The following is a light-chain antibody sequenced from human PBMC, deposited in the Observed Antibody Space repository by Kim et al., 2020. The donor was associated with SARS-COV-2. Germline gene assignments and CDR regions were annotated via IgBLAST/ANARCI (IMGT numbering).Light chain of an antibody. J-gene: IGLJ2*01. CDR3: QSYDSSNRGV. V-gene: IGLV6-57*03. CDR1: SGSIASNY. CDR2: EDN. Sequence: NTVTIPRPRRSGSIASNYVHWYQQRPGSAPTTVIYEDNQRPSGVPDRFSGSIDSSSNSASLTISGLKTEDEADYYCQSYDSSNRGVFGGGTQLTVL.